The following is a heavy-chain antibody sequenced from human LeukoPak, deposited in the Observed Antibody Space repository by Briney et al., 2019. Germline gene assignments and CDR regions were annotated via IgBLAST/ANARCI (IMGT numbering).Heavy chain of an antibody. Sequence: GGSLRLSCAGSGFTFSQYLMHSGRQAPGKGLEYLSVISYDREQRYYSKSVTGQFTISRDNSKTMLYLQMGSLSPEDKAVYFCARDPSVGGFSGSELAFWGQGTLVTVSS. CDR1: GFTFSQYL. D-gene: IGHD3-22*01. V-gene: IGHV3-64*01. CDR3: ARDPSVGGFSGSELAF. J-gene: IGHJ4*02. CDR2: ISYDREQR.